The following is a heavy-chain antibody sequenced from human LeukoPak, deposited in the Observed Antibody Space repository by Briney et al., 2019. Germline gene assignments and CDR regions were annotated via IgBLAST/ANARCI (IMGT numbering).Heavy chain of an antibody. CDR2: IYYSGST. V-gene: IGHV4-59*12. J-gene: IGHJ6*02. D-gene: IGHD4-23*01. Sequence: SETLSLTCTVSGGSISSYYWSWIRQPPGKGLEWIGYIYYSGSTNYNPSLKSRVTISVDTSKSQFSLKLTSVTVADTAVYFCARVAPSVVINYYYYSMDVWGQGTTVTVSS. CDR3: ARVAPSVVINYYYYSMDV. CDR1: GGSISSYY.